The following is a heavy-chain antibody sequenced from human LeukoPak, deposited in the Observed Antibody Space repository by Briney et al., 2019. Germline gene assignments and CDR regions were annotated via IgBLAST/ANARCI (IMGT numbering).Heavy chain of an antibody. V-gene: IGHV3-23*01. J-gene: IGHJ5*02. Sequence: PGGSLRLSCAASGFTFRTYAMSWVRQAPGKGLEWVSAISGSGVSTYYTDSVKGRFTISRDNSKNTLFLQMNSLRAEDTAVYYCARGYSSSLYSCFDPWGQGTLVTVSS. CDR3: ARGYSSSLYSCFDP. D-gene: IGHD6-13*01. CDR1: GFTFRTYA. CDR2: ISGSGVST.